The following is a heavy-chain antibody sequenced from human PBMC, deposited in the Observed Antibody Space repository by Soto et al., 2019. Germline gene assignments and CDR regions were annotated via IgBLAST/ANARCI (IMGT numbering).Heavy chain of an antibody. Sequence: ASVKVSCKASGYTFTGYYMHWVRQAPGQGLEWMGWINPNSGGTNYAQKFQGWVTMTRDTSISTAYMELSRLRSDDTAVYYCARGGCSSTSCYSQFGAYYYYGMDVWGQGTTVTVSS. D-gene: IGHD2-2*01. CDR1: GYTFTGYY. CDR3: ARGGCSSTSCYSQFGAYYYYGMDV. J-gene: IGHJ6*02. V-gene: IGHV1-2*04. CDR2: INPNSGGT.